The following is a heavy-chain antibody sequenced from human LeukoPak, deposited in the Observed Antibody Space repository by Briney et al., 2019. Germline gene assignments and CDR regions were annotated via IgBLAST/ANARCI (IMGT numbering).Heavy chain of an antibody. Sequence: GGSLRLSCIASGFTFDDYAMHWVRQAPGKGLEWVAVIWYDGSNKYYADSVKGRFTISRDNSKNTLYLQMNSLRAEDTAVYYCARAPTSYYYFDYWGQGTLVTVSS. CDR1: GFTFDDYA. CDR3: ARAPTSYYYFDY. D-gene: IGHD1-26*01. CDR2: IWYDGSNK. J-gene: IGHJ4*02. V-gene: IGHV3-33*08.